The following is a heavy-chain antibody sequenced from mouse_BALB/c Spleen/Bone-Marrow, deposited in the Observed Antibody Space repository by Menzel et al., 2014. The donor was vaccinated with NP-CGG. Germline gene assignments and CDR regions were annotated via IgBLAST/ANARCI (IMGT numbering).Heavy chain of an antibody. CDR2: INPGSGSS. J-gene: IGHJ3*01. Sequence: VKLQESGAELVRPGTSVKVSRKASGYAFTNYLIEWVKQRPGQGLEWIGVINPGSGSSNHNENFKGKATLTADRSSSTAYMLLNSLTSDDSAVYFCARSRGYDVGPFAFWGQGTLVTVSA. CDR1: GYAFTNYL. V-gene: IGHV1-54*01. D-gene: IGHD2-2*01. CDR3: ARSRGYDVGPFAF.